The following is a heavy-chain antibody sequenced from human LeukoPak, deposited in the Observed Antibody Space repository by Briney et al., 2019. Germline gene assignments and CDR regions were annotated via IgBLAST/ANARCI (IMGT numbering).Heavy chain of an antibody. CDR1: GFTFSSYA. Sequence: PGGSLRLSCAASGFTFSSYAMSWVRQAPGKGLEWVLGISASGGSSYYADSVKGRFTISRDNSKNTLYLQMDSLRAEDTAVYYCAKDRITGTPYYFAYWGQGTLVTVSS. CDR2: ISASGGSS. D-gene: IGHD1-20*01. V-gene: IGHV3-23*01. J-gene: IGHJ4*02. CDR3: AKDRITGTPYYFAY.